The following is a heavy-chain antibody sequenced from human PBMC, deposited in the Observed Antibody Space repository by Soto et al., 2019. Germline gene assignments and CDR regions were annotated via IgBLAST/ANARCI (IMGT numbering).Heavy chain of an antibody. CDR1: GFTFSSYA. J-gene: IGHJ2*01. Sequence: EVQLLESGGGLVQPGGSLRLSCAASGFTFSSYAMNWVRQAPGKGLEWVSAITGSGRAGTTYYADSVKGRFTISRDNSKNTLYLQMDTLGAEDTDVYYCARDTVRAPVFWYFDLWGRGTLVNVSS. CDR3: ARDTVRAPVFWYFDL. V-gene: IGHV3-23*01. D-gene: IGHD3-16*01. CDR2: ITGSGRAGTT.